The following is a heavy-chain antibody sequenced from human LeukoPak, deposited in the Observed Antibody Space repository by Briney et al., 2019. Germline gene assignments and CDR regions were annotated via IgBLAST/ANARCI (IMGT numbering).Heavy chain of an antibody. CDR3: ARDSSSSYGSGYYYYYGMDV. V-gene: IGHV4-4*07. J-gene: IGHJ6*02. CDR2: IYTSGST. D-gene: IGHD5-18*01. CDR1: GGSISSYY. Sequence: SETLSLTCTVSGGSISSYYWSWIRQPAGKGLEWIGRIYTSGSTNYNPSLKSRVTMSVDTSKNQLSLKLSSATAADTAVYYCARDSSSSYGSGYYYYYGMDVWGQGTTVTVSS.